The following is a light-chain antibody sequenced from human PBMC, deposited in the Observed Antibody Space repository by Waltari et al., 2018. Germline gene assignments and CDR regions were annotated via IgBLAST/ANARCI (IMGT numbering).Light chain of an antibody. CDR1: KLGDKY. J-gene: IGLJ2*01. Sequence: SYELTQPPSVSVSPGQTASITCSGDKLGDKYACWYQQKPGQSPLLCIYQDSRRPSVIPERFSGSNSGNTATLTISGTQAMYEADYYCQAWDSSDVVFGGGTKLTVL. CDR3: QAWDSSDVV. V-gene: IGLV3-1*01. CDR2: QDS.